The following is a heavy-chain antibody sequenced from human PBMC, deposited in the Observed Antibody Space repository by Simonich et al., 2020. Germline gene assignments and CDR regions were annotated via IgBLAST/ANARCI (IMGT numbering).Heavy chain of an antibody. V-gene: IGHV4-39*01. D-gene: IGHD6-13*01. J-gene: IGHJ3*02. CDR3: ARHAGFAFDI. Sequence: QLQLQESGPGLVKPSETLSLTCTVSGGSISSSSYYWGWIRQPPGKGLEWIGSIYYSGITHYTPSLKSRVTISVDTSKNQFSLKLSSVTAADTAVYYCARHAGFAFDIWGQGTMVTVSS. CDR2: IYYSGIT. CDR1: GGSISSSSYY.